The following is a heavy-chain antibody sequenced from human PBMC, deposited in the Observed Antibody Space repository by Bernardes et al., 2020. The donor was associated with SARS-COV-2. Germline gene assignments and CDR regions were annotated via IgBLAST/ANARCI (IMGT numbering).Heavy chain of an antibody. CDR3: ARGRGAVAPMDH. CDR1: GFSFSEYA. Sequence: LRLSCEASGFSFSEYAMNWVRQAPGKGLEWVSYISSRSTTIYVADTVRGRFAISRDNAKNSVYLQMNSLRAEDTAVYYCARGRGAVAPMDHWGQGTLVTVSS. D-gene: IGHD1-26*01. J-gene: IGHJ4*02. CDR2: ISSRSTTI. V-gene: IGHV3-48*01.